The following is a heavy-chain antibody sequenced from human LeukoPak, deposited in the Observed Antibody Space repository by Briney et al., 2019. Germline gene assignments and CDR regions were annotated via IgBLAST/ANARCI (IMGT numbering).Heavy chain of an antibody. Sequence: GGSLRLSCAASGFTFSSYWMSWVRQAPGKGLEWVANIKQDGSEKYYVDSVKGRFTITRDNAKNSLYLQMNSLRAEDTAVYYCARLTGYSSGWYGSRFDYWGQGTLVTVSS. V-gene: IGHV3-7*03. D-gene: IGHD6-19*01. CDR1: GFTFSSYW. J-gene: IGHJ4*02. CDR3: ARLTGYSSGWYGSRFDY. CDR2: IKQDGSEK.